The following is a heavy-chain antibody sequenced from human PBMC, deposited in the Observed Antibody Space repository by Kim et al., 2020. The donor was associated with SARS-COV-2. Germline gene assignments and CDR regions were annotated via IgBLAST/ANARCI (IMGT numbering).Heavy chain of an antibody. CDR2: DGGTT. J-gene: IGHJ4*02. D-gene: IGHD1-26*01. Sequence: DGGTTDYAAPVKGRFTISRADSKNTLYLQMNSLQTEDTAVYYCVATAFDYWGQGTLVTVSS. V-gene: IGHV3-15*01. CDR3: VATAFDY.